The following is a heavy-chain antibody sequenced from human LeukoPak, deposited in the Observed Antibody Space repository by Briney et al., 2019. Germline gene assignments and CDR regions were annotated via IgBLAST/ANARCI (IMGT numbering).Heavy chain of an antibody. J-gene: IGHJ4*02. Sequence: ASVKVSCKASGYTFTGYYMHWVRQAPGQGLEWMGWINPNNGGTNYAQKFQGRVTMTRDTSISTAYMELSRLRSDDTAVYYCAREWEPPYFDYWGQGTLVTVSS. CDR1: GYTFTGYY. CDR3: AREWEPPYFDY. CDR2: INPNNGGT. V-gene: IGHV1-2*02. D-gene: IGHD1-26*01.